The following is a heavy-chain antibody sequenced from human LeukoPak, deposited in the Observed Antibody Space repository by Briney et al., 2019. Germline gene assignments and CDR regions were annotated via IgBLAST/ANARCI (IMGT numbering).Heavy chain of an antibody. CDR1: GGSISSSSYY. J-gene: IGHJ4*02. CDR2: IYYSGST. Sequence: SETLSLTCTVSGGSISSSSYYWGWIRQPPGKGLEWIGSIYYSGSTYYNPSLKSRVTISVDTSKNQFSLKLSSVTAADTAAYYCARVTVALFDYWGQGTLVTVSS. V-gene: IGHV4-39*07. D-gene: IGHD4-23*01. CDR3: ARVTVALFDY.